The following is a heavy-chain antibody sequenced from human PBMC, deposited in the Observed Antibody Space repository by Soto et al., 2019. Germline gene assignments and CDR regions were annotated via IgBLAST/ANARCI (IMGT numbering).Heavy chain of an antibody. CDR1: GFTFSSYA. CDR3: AKDNDSSGYPLYYFDY. CDR2: ISGSGGST. J-gene: IGHJ4*02. D-gene: IGHD3-22*01. Sequence: GGSLRLSCAASGFTFSSYAMSWVRQAPGKGLEWVPAISGSGGSTYYADSVKGRFTISRDNSKNTLYLQMNSLRAEDTAVYYCAKDNDSSGYPLYYFDYWGQGTLVTVSS. V-gene: IGHV3-23*01.